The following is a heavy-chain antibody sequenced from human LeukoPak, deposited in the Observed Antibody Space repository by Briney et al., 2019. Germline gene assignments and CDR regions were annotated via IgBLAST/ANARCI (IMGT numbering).Heavy chain of an antibody. CDR2: ISGSGGST. V-gene: IGHV3-23*01. CDR3: ATGAAIQGYYYYMDV. Sequence: PGGSLRLSCAASGFTFSSYAMSWVRQAPGKGLEWVSAISGSGGSTYYADSVKGRFTISRDNSKNTLYLQMNSLRAEDTAVYYCATGAAIQGYYYYMDVWGKGTTVTVSS. D-gene: IGHD2-2*01. CDR1: GFTFSSYA. J-gene: IGHJ6*03.